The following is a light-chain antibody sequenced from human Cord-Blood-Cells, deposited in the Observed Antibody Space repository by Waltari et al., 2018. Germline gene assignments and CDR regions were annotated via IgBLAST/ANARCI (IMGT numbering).Light chain of an antibody. V-gene: IGKV1-39*01. Sequence: IQMTQSPSSLSASVGDRVTITCRASQSNSSYLNWYQQNAGKAPKLMIYAASSLQNGVPLRFCGSGSGTDVALTISSLQPGDFATYDSEQRYSTPYTAGQGTKLEIK. CDR1: QSNSSY. J-gene: IGKJ2*01. CDR3: EQRYSTPYT. CDR2: AAS.